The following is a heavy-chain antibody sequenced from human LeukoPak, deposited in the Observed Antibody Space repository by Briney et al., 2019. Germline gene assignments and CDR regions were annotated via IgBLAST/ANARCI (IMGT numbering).Heavy chain of an antibody. CDR1: GGTFSSYA. V-gene: IGHV1-69*04. Sequence: GSSVKVSCKASGGTFSSYAISWVRQALGQGLEWMGRIIPILGIANYAQKFHGRVTITADKSTSTAYMELNSLRSEDTAVYYCARDRISGSSSWYLYFQHWGQGTLVTVSS. CDR3: ARDRISGSSSWYLYFQH. J-gene: IGHJ1*01. CDR2: IIPILGIA. D-gene: IGHD6-13*01.